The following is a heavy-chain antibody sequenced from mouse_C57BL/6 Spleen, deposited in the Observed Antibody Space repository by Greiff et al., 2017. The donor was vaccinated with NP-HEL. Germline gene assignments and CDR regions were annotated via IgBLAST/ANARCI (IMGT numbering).Heavy chain of an antibody. Sequence: QVQLQQSGPELVKPGASVKISCKASGYAFSSSWMNWVKQRPGKGLEWIGRIYPGDGDTNYNGKFKGKATLTADKPSSTAYMQLSSLTSEDSAVYFCAVTTVVSFDYWGQGTTLTVSS. CDR2: IYPGDGDT. CDR3: AVTTVVSFDY. V-gene: IGHV1-82*01. J-gene: IGHJ2*01. D-gene: IGHD1-1*01. CDR1: GYAFSSSW.